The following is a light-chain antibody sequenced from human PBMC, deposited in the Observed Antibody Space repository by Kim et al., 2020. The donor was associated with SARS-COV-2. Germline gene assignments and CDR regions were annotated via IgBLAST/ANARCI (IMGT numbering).Light chain of an antibody. CDR3: SSYAGTNNLV. V-gene: IGLV2-8*01. CDR2: DVT. CDR1: SSDVGFYNY. Sequence: QSALTQPPSASGSPGQSVTISCTGTSSDVGFYNYVSWYQQHPGKAPKLMIYDVTMRPSGVPDRFSGSKSGNTASLTVSGLQAEDEADYYCSSYAGTNNLVFGGGTQVTVL. J-gene: IGLJ3*02.